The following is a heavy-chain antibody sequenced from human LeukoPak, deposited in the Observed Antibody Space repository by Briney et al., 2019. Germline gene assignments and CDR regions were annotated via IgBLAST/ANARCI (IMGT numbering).Heavy chain of an antibody. J-gene: IGHJ4*02. CDR1: GFTFSSYG. CDR3: AKEDYYYPSGSYDVTYFDY. V-gene: IGHV3-23*01. D-gene: IGHD3-10*01. CDR2: ISGSGGST. Sequence: HPGGSLRLSCAASGFTFSSYGMSWVRQAPGKGLELVSIISGSGGSTYYADSVKGRFTISRDNSKNTLYLQMNSLGAEDTAVYYCAKEDYYYPSGSYDVTYFDYWGQGTLVTVSS.